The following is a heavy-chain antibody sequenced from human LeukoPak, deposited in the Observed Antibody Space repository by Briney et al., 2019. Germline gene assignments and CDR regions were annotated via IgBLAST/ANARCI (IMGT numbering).Heavy chain of an antibody. CDR1: GFTFSSYS. CDR3: ARADGSWHYFDY. D-gene: IGHD6-13*01. CDR2: ISSSSSYI. V-gene: IGHV3-21*01. J-gene: IGHJ4*02. Sequence: GGSLRLSCAASGFTFSSYSMNWARQAPGKGLEWVSSISSSSSYIYYADSVKGRFTISRDNAKNSLYLQMNSLRAEDTAVYYCARADGSWHYFDYWGQGTLVTVSS.